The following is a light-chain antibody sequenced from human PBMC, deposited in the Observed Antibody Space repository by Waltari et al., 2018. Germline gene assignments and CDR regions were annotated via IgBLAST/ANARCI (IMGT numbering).Light chain of an antibody. J-gene: IGKJ2*01. CDR1: QCVLSSSNNKNY. Sequence: DIVMIQSPDSPPVSLPATPTIHSMSSQCVLSSSNNKNYLGWYQQKPGQPPKLLISWASTRESGVPDRFSGSGSGTDFTLTISSLQAEDVAVYYCQQCYSSPYTFGQGTKLEIK. CDR3: QQCYSSPYT. CDR2: WAS. V-gene: IGKV4-1*01.